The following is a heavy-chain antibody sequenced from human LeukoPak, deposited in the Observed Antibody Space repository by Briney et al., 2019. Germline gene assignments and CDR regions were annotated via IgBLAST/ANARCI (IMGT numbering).Heavy chain of an antibody. D-gene: IGHD3-22*01. CDR1: GFTFSSYS. CDR2: ISSSSSYI. V-gene: IGHV3-21*04. Sequence: PGGSLRLSCAASGFTFSSYSMNWVRQAPGKGLEWVSSISSSSSYIYYADSVKGRFTISRDNAKNSLYLQMNSLRAEDTAVYYCARASYYDSSGYPSYAFDIWGQGTMVTVSS. CDR3: ARASYYDSSGYPSYAFDI. J-gene: IGHJ3*02.